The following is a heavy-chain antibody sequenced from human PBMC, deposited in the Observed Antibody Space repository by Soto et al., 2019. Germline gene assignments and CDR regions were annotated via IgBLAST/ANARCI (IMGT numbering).Heavy chain of an antibody. CDR3: ARAITMVRGVKGYYGMDV. D-gene: IGHD3-10*01. CDR2: IYYTGST. V-gene: IGHV4-59*08. Sequence: SETLSLTCTVSGGSISSYYWSWIRQPPGKGLEWIGYIYYTGSTNYNPSLKSRVTISVDTSKNHLSLNLSSVTAADTAVYYCARAITMVRGVKGYYGMDVWGQGTTVTVS. J-gene: IGHJ6*02. CDR1: GGSISSYY.